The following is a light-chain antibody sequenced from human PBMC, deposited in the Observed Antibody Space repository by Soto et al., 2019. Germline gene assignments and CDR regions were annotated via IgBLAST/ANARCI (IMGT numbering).Light chain of an antibody. CDR2: EVS. J-gene: IGLJ2*01. Sequence: QSVLTQPASVSGSPGQSITISCTGTSSDGGNYNSVSWYQQHPGSAPKLVIYEVSNRPSGVSNRFSGSKSGNTASLTISGLQAEDEADYYCSSHTSSSLVVFGGGTKVTVL. CDR3: SSHTSSSLVV. V-gene: IGLV2-14*01. CDR1: SSDGGNYNS.